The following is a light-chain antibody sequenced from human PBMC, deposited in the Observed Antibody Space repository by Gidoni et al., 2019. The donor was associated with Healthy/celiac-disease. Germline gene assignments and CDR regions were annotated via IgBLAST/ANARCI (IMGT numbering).Light chain of an antibody. J-gene: IGLJ1*01. CDR3: SSYTSSSTYV. Sequence: QSALPQPASVSGSPGQSITISCTGTSSDVCGYNYVSWYQQHPGKAPKLMIYDVSNRPSGVSNRFSGSKSGNTASLTISGLQAEDEADYYCSSYTSSSTYVFGTGTKVTVL. CDR2: DVS. V-gene: IGLV2-14*01. CDR1: SSDVCGYNY.